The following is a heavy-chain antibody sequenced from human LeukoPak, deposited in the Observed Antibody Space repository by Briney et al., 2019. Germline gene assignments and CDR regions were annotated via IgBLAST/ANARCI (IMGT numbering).Heavy chain of an antibody. J-gene: IGHJ2*01. CDR3: ARYYGGNHNSGYWYFDL. Sequence: SETLSLTCTVSGGSISSYYWSWIRQPAGKGLEWIGRIYTSGSTNYNPSLKSRVTMSVDTSKNQFSLKLSSVTAADTAVYYCARYYGGNHNSGYWYFDLWGRGTLVTVSS. CDR1: GGSISSYY. CDR2: IYTSGST. V-gene: IGHV4-4*07. D-gene: IGHD4-23*01.